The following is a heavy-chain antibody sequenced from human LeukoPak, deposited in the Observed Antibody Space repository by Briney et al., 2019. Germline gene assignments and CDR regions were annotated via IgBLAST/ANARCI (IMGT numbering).Heavy chain of an antibody. J-gene: IGHJ4*02. D-gene: IGHD2/OR15-2a*01. CDR1: GASISSYS. CDR3: ARQETLNNPSDQ. Sequence: SETLSLTCTVSGASISSYSWSWIRQPPGKGLEWIGYIYSSGSTNYNPSLKSRLTTSVDTSKNQLSLKLSSVTAADTAVYYCARQETLNNPSDQWGQGTLVTVSS. V-gene: IGHV4-59*08. CDR2: IYSSGST.